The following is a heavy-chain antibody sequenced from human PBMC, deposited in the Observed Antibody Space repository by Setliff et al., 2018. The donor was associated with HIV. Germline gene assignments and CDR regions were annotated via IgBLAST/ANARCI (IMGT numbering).Heavy chain of an antibody. Sequence: GASVKVSCKTSGYTFTAYYIYWVRQAPGQGLEWMGWINLNSGDTKYAQDFHGRVTFTRDTSTSTAYMELSSLRSDDRAIYYCAKTKGFGDGWFDPWGQGTLVTVSS. D-gene: IGHD3-10*01. V-gene: IGHV1-2*02. J-gene: IGHJ5*02. CDR3: AKTKGFGDGWFDP. CDR2: INLNSGDT. CDR1: GYTFTAYY.